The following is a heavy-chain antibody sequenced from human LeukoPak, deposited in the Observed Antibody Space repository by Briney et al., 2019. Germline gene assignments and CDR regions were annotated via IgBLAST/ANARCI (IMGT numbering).Heavy chain of an antibody. D-gene: IGHD6-19*01. CDR1: GFTFSSYS. V-gene: IGHV3-21*01. J-gene: IGHJ3*02. Sequence: GGSLTLSCAASGFTFSSYSMNWVRQAPGKGLEWVSSISSSSSYIYYADSVKGRFTISRDNAKNSLYLQMNSLRAEDTAVYYCARDSVAGTRGPNAFDIWGQGTMVTVSS. CDR2: ISSSSSYI. CDR3: ARDSVAGTRGPNAFDI.